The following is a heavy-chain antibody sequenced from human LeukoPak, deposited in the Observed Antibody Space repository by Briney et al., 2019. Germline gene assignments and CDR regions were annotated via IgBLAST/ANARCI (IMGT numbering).Heavy chain of an antibody. V-gene: IGHV4-59*08. Sequence: SEALSLTCTVSGGSISSYYWSWIRQPPGKGLEWIGYIYYSGSTNYDPSLKSRVTISVDTSKNQFSLKLSSVTAADTAVYYCASSFGDYVAVDYWGQGTLVTVSS. CDR3: ASSFGDYVAVDY. CDR2: IYYSGST. D-gene: IGHD4-17*01. CDR1: GGSISSYY. J-gene: IGHJ4*02.